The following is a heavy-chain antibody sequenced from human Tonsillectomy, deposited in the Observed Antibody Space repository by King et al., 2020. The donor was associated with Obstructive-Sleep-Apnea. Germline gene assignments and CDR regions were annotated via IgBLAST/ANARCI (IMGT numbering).Heavy chain of an antibody. CDR1: GFSLSNARMG. CDR3: ARQKEVDSSGYYY. Sequence: VTLKESGPVLVKPTETLTLTCTVSGFSLSNARMGVSWIRQPPGKALEWLAHIFSNDEKSYSTSLKSRLTISKDTSKSQVVLTMTNMDRVDTATYYCARQKEVDSSGYYYWGQGTLVTVSS. CDR2: IFSNDEK. V-gene: IGHV2-26*01. J-gene: IGHJ4*02. D-gene: IGHD3-22*01.